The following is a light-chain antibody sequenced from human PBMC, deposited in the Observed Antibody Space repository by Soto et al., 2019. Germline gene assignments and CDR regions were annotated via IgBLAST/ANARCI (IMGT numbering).Light chain of an antibody. CDR2: AAS. J-gene: IGKJ3*01. V-gene: IGKV1-39*01. Sequence: DIQMTQSPSSLSASVGDRVNITCRASQSISSYLNWYQQKPGKAPKLLVYAASRLQSVFPSRFSGTGSVTDFTLTISSLQPEDFATYYSQPTFITPFTFGHGNKLHIK. CDR3: QPTFITPFT. CDR1: QSISSY.